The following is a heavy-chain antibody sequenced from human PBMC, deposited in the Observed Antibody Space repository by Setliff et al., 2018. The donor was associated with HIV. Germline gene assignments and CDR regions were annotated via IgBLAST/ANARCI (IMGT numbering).Heavy chain of an antibody. D-gene: IGHD4-4*01. J-gene: IGHJ4*02. CDR1: GGSISSGSYF. CDR2: ISYRGTT. Sequence: KASETLSLTCTVSGGSISSGSYFWSWIRQHPGKGLEWIGYISYRGTTYYNPSFKSRVTMSMDTSKNQVSLKLTSVTAADTAVHFCARLQKLDDIYYLDDWGQGTLVTVSS. V-gene: IGHV4-31*03. CDR3: ARLQKLDDIYYLDD.